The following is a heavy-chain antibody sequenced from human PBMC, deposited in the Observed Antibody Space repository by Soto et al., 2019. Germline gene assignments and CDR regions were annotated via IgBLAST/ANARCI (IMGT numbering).Heavy chain of an antibody. V-gene: IGHV3-48*01. D-gene: IGHD6-19*01. Sequence: GGSLRLSCAASGFTFSSYSMNWVRQAPGKGLEWVSYISSSSSTIYYADSVKGRFTISRDNAKNSLDLQMNSLRAEDTAVYYCARPGIAVAGRRGRAFDIWGQGTMVTVSS. J-gene: IGHJ3*02. CDR1: GFTFSSYS. CDR3: ARPGIAVAGRRGRAFDI. CDR2: ISSSSSTI.